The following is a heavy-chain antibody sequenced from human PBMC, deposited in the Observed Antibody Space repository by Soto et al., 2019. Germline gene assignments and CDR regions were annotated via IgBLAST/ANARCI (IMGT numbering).Heavy chain of an antibody. D-gene: IGHD6-6*01. CDR2: INTSGRTS. CDR3: ARQRVHVYEGSTKGFVP. J-gene: IGHJ5*02. CDR1: GFTFSSYD. Sequence: EVLLVESGGGLVQPGGSLRLSCTASGFTFSSYDMNWVRQAPGKGLEWISYINTSGRTSFVAGSVKGRVTISRDNTRNTLLLQMDRLIHEDTDVYYCARQRVHVYEGSTKGFVPWGQGTLVIVSS. V-gene: IGHV3-48*03.